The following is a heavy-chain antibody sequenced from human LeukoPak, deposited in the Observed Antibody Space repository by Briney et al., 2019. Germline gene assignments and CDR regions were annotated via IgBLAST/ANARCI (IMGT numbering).Heavy chain of an antibody. CDR2: ISGDGGST. CDR3: AKDYYYDSSTDAFDI. J-gene: IGHJ3*02. D-gene: IGHD3-22*01. Sequence: PGGSLGLSCAASGFTFDDYAMHWVRQAQGKGLEWVSLISGDGGSTYYADSVKGRFTISRDNSKNPLYLQMNSLRTEDTALYYCAKDYYYDSSTDAFDIWGQGTMVTVSS. CDR1: GFTFDDYA. V-gene: IGHV3-43*02.